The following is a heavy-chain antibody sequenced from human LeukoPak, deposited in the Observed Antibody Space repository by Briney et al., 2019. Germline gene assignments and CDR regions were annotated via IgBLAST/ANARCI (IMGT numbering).Heavy chain of an antibody. CDR1: GFTFGDHA. J-gene: IGHJ4*02. Sequence: GGSLRLSCVASGFTFGDHAMNWVRQAPGKGLEWVSFISGGGGTTFYADSVKGRFTDSREKSKSTLYLQLSSLSADDSPVFYCSKQPQSSGTPLDCWVQGTLVSV. D-gene: IGHD3-10*01. CDR2: ISGGGGTT. CDR3: SKQPQSSGTPLDC. V-gene: IGHV3-23*01.